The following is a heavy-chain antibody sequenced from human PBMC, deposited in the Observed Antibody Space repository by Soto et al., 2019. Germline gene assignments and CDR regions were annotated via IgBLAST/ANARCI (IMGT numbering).Heavy chain of an antibody. J-gene: IGHJ5*02. CDR3: ARDNYYGSEEPNWFDP. V-gene: IGHV3-48*03. CDR1: GFTFSSYE. CDR2: ISSSGSTI. Sequence: EVQLVESGGGLVQPGGSLRLSCSASGFTFSSYEMNWVRQAPWKGLEWVSYISSSGSTIYYADSVNGRFTISRDNAKNSLYLQMNSLRAEDTAVYYCARDNYYGSEEPNWFDPWGQGTLVTVSS. D-gene: IGHD3-10*01.